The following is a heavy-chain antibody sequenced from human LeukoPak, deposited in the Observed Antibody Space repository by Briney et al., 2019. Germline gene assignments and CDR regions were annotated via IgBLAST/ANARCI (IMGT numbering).Heavy chain of an antibody. CDR2: ISGSGGST. Sequence: GGSLRLSCAASGFTFSSYAMSWVRQAPGKGLEWVSAISGSGGSTYYADSVKGRFTISRDNSKNTLYLQMNSLRAEDTAVYFCAKDYGPLLASYYYYGMDVWGQGTTVTVSS. D-gene: IGHD1-26*01. CDR3: AKDYGPLLASYYYYGMDV. CDR1: GFTFSSYA. V-gene: IGHV3-23*01. J-gene: IGHJ6*02.